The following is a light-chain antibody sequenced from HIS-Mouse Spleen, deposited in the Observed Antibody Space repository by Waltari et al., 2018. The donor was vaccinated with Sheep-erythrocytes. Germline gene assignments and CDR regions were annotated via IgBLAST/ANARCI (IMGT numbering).Light chain of an antibody. CDR3: AAWDDSLNGWV. CDR2: YDD. V-gene: IGLV1-36*01. CDR1: SSNIGTHA. Sequence: QPVLTQPPSVSDAPSQRVTIPCPGSSSNIGTHAVHWYQQLPGKAPKLLIYYDDLLPSGVSDRFSGSKSGTSASLAISGLQSEDEADYYCAAWDDSLNGWVFGGGTKLTVL. J-gene: IGLJ3*02.